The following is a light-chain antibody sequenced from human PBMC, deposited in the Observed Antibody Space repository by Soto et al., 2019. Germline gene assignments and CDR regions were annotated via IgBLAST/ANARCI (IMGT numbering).Light chain of an antibody. Sequence: DLQMTQSPSSLSASVEDRVTIACRASQGISNYLAWYQQKPGKVPKLLIYAASTLQSGVPSRFSGSGSGTDFILTISSLQPEDVATYYCQKYDSVPPWTFGQGTKVEIK. CDR1: QGISNY. CDR3: QKYDSVPPWT. V-gene: IGKV1-27*01. CDR2: AAS. J-gene: IGKJ1*01.